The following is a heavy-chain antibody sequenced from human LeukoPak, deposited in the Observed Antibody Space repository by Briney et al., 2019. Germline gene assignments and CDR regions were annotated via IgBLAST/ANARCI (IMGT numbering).Heavy chain of an antibody. V-gene: IGHV1-2*02. CDR1: GYTFTGYY. CDR2: INPNSGGT. D-gene: IGHD3-10*01. Sequence: ASVKVSCKASGYTFTGYYVHWVRQAPGQGLEWMGWINPNSGGTNYAQKFQGRVTMTRDTSISTAYMELSRLRSDDTAVYYCARVMVRGVIILYYWGQGTLVTVSS. J-gene: IGHJ4*02. CDR3: ARVMVRGVIILYY.